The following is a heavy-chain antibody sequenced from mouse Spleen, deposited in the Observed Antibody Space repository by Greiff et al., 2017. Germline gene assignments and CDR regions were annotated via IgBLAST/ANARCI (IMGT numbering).Heavy chain of an antibody. J-gene: IGHJ1*01. CDR3: ARDGNEYFDV. CDR2: ISYSGST. Sequence: VQLQQSGPGMVKPSQSLSLTCTVPGYSITSGYDWHWIRHFPGNKLEWMGYISYSGSTNYNPSLKSRISITHDTSKNHFFLKLNSVTTEDTATYYCARDGNEYFDVWGAGTTVTVSS. CDR1: GYSITSGYD. D-gene: IGHD2-1*01. V-gene: IGHV3-1*01.